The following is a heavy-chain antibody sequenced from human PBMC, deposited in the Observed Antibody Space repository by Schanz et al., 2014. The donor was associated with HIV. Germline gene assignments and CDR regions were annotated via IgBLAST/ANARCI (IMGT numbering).Heavy chain of an antibody. CDR3: AKPEYDSRGNSQSHFDY. V-gene: IGHV3-33*05. Sequence: QVQLVESGGGVVQPGRSLRLSCAASGFTFSDYGMHWVRQAPGKGLEWVAIMSYDGVRKYLGDSVKGRFTISRDNSKNSLYLQMTTLRIDDTAVYYCAKPEYDSRGNSQSHFDYWGQGTLVTVSS. D-gene: IGHD3-22*01. CDR2: MSYDGVRK. J-gene: IGHJ4*02. CDR1: GFTFSDYG.